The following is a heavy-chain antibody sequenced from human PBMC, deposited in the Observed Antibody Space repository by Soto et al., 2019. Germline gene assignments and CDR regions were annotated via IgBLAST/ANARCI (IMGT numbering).Heavy chain of an antibody. CDR3: AKEGDVGIQLWWTLFDY. CDR2: ISGSGGST. CDR1: GFTFSSYA. Sequence: EVQLLESGGGLVQPGGSLRLSCAASGFTFSSYAMSWVRQAPGKGLEWVSAISGSGGSTYYADSVKGRLTISRDNSKNALYLQMNSVRAEDTAVYYCAKEGDVGIQLWWTLFDYWGQGTLVTVSS. D-gene: IGHD5-18*01. V-gene: IGHV3-23*01. J-gene: IGHJ4*02.